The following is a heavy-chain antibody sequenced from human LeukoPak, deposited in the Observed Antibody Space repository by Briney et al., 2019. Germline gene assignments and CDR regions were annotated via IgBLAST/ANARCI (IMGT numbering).Heavy chain of an antibody. D-gene: IGHD3-22*01. J-gene: IGHJ4*02. CDR2: ISGSGGST. Sequence: PGGSLRLSCAASGLTFSSYAMSWVRQAPGKGLEWVSAISGSGGSTYYADSVKGRYTISRDNAKNSLYLQMNSLRAEDTAVYYCARDVIVVGFDYWGQGTLVTVSS. V-gene: IGHV3-23*01. CDR1: GLTFSSYA. CDR3: ARDVIVVGFDY.